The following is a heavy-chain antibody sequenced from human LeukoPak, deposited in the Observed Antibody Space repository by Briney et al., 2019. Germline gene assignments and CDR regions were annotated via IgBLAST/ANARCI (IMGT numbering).Heavy chain of an antibody. V-gene: IGHV3-74*03. Sequence: GGSPRLSCAASGFRFSFYWMHWVRQVPGKGPEWISRVNSDESDITYADSVKGRFTISRDNAKNTLYLLMNNVRVDDTAVYYCAKEEGEAFFSGTAGFDSSGQGSVVTASS. CDR3: AKEEGEAFFSGTAGFDS. D-gene: IGHD1-1*01. J-gene: IGHJ5*01. CDR2: VNSDESDI. CDR1: GFRFSFYW.